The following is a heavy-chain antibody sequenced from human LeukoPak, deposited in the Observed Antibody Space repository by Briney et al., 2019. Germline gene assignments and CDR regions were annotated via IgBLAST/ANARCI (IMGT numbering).Heavy chain of an antibody. Sequence: SETLSLTCTVSGGSISSSSYYWGWIRQPPGKGLEWIGSIYYSVSTYYNPSLRSRVTISEDTSKNQFSLRLSSVTAADTAVYYCARHGGSSIAALDYWGQGTLVTVSS. D-gene: IGHD6-6*01. CDR2: IYYSVST. J-gene: IGHJ4*02. CDR3: ARHGGSSIAALDY. V-gene: IGHV4-39*01. CDR1: GGSISSSSYY.